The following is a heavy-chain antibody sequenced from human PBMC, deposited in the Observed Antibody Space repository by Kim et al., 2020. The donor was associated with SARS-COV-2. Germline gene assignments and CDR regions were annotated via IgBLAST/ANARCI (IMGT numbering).Heavy chain of an antibody. V-gene: IGHV3-30*04. J-gene: IGHJ4*02. CDR2: ISYDGSNK. CDR3: ARAAHMVRGVYG. Sequence: GGSLRLSCAASGFTFSSYAMHWVRQAPGKGLEWVAVISYDGSNKYYADSVKGRFTISRDNSKNTLYLQMNSLRAEDTAVYYCARAAHMVRGVYGWGQGT. CDR1: GFTFSSYA. D-gene: IGHD3-10*01.